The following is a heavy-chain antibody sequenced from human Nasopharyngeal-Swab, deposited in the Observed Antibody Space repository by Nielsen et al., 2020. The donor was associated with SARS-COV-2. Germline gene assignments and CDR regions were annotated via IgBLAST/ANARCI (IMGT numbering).Heavy chain of an antibody. Sequence: GESLKISCAASGFTFSSYGMHWVRQAPGKGLEWVAFIRYDGFNQHYADSVKGRFIISRDNSKNTLYLQMNSLRAEDTAVYYCAKDSSLVFRDYYDSSGSDYWGQGTLVTVSS. CDR1: GFTFSSYG. CDR2: IRYDGFNQ. V-gene: IGHV3-30*02. D-gene: IGHD3-22*01. CDR3: AKDSSLVFRDYYDSSGSDY. J-gene: IGHJ4*02.